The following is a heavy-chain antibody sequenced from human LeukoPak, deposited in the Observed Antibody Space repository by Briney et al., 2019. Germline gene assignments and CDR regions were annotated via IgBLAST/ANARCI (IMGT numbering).Heavy chain of an antibody. CDR2: ILPMLGRG. CDR1: GGTFSTYV. CDR3: ARDGGDLLPGTYYDY. J-gene: IGHJ4*02. V-gene: IGHV1-69*10. Sequence: SVKVSCKASGGTFSTYVINWVRQAPGQGLEWMGGILPMLGRGNYAQKFQGRVTITADESTSTVYMDLSNLRSDDTAVYYCARDGGDLLPGTYYDYWGQGTLVSVSS. D-gene: IGHD2-21*01.